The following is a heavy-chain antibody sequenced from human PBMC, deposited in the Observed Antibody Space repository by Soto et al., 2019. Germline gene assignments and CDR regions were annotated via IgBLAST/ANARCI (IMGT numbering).Heavy chain of an antibody. CDR2: ISSTTNYI. V-gene: IGHV3-21*06. CDR3: ARESEDLTSNFDY. Sequence: EVQLVESGGALVQPGGSLRISCAASGFTFTRYSMNWVRQAPGKGLEWVSSISSTTNYIYYGDSMKGRFTISRDNAKNSLYLEMNSLRAEDTAVYYCARESEDLTSNFDYWGQGTLVTVSS. J-gene: IGHJ4*02. CDR1: GFTFTRYS.